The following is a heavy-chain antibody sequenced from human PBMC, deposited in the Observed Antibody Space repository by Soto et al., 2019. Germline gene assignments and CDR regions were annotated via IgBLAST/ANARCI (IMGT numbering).Heavy chain of an antibody. V-gene: IGHV1-18*04. CDR1: GYTFTSYG. CDR3: ARDKSFLTIFGVVIEENYYYYGMDV. D-gene: IGHD3-3*01. J-gene: IGHJ6*02. CDR2: ISAYNGNT. Sequence: ASVKVSCKASGYTFTSYGISWVREAPGQGLEWMGWISAYNGNTNYAQKLQGRVTMTTDTFTSTAYMELRSLRSDDTAVYYCARDKSFLTIFGVVIEENYYYYGMDVWGQGTTVTVSS.